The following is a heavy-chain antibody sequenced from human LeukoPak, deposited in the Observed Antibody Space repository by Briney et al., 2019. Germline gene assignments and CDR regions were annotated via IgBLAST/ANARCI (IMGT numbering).Heavy chain of an antibody. J-gene: IGHJ6*03. D-gene: IGHD6-19*01. CDR3: ARAPAGPPYYYMDV. CDR1: GDSMSRYY. Sequence: KPSETLSLTCTVSGDSMSRYYWSWIRQTPGKGLEWIGYIYYSGSTNYNPSLKSRITISVDTSKNQFSLKLSSVTAADTAVYYCARAPAGPPYYYMDVWGKETAVTVFS. V-gene: IGHV4-59*01. CDR2: IYYSGST.